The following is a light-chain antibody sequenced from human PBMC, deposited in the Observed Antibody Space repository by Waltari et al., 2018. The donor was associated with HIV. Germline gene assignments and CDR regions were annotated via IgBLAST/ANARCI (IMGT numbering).Light chain of an antibody. Sequence: DIQMTQSTSSLSASVGDRVTIICRASHNINMYLNWYQQRPGEAPRLLLYAASTLQTGVPSRFSGSGSGTDFFLSISSLQPEDFATYYCQQSYSNPLSFGPGTTVEI. CDR1: HNINMY. CDR3: QQSYSNPLS. J-gene: IGKJ3*01. V-gene: IGKV1-39*01. CDR2: AAS.